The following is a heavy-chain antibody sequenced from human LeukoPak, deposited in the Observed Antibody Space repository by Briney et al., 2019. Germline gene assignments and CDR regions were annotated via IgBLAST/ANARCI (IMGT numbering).Heavy chain of an antibody. CDR1: GYTFTSYD. V-gene: IGHV1-8*01. J-gene: IGHJ6*02. CDR2: MNPNSGNT. D-gene: IGHD4/OR15-4a*01. CDR3: ARAGAIHYYYYYGMDV. Sequence: ASVKVSCKASGYTFTSYDINWVRQATGQGFEWMGWMNPNSGNTGYAQKFQGRVTMTRNTSISTAYMELSSLRSEDTAVYYCARAGAIHYYYYYGMDVWGQGTTVTVSS.